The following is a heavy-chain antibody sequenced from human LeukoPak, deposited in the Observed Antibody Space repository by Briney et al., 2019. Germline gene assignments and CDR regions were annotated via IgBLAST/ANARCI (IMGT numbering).Heavy chain of an antibody. D-gene: IGHD6-13*01. CDR3: ARVRSSSWYLYGMDV. Sequence: GGSLRLSCAASGFTVSSNYMSWVRQAPGKGLEWVSVIYSGGSTYYADSVKGRFTISRHNSKNTLYLQMNSLRAEDTAVYYCARVRSSSWYLYGMDVWGQGTTVTVSS. CDR1: GFTVSSNY. J-gene: IGHJ6*02. CDR2: IYSGGST. V-gene: IGHV3-53*04.